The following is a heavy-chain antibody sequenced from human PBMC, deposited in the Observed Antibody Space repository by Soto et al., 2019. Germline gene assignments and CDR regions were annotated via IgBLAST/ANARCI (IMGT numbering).Heavy chain of an antibody. V-gene: IGHV3-33*01. Sequence: GGSLRLSCAASGFTFSSYGMHWVRQAPGKGLEWVAVIWYDGSNKYYADSVKGRFTISRDNSKNTLYLQMNSLRAEDTAVYYCARVNDVDTAMAPFDYWGQGTLVTVSS. CDR3: ARVNDVDTAMAPFDY. CDR2: IWYDGSNK. D-gene: IGHD5-18*01. CDR1: GFTFSSYG. J-gene: IGHJ4*02.